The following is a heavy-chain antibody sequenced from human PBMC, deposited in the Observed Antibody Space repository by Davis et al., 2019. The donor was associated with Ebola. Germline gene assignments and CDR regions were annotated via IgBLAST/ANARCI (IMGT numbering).Heavy chain of an antibody. CDR2: ITHSGST. Sequence: MPSETLSPTCDVSGGSLTGHYWSWIRQAPGKGLEWLGEITHSGSTNYNPSLKSRVTISVDTFKNQFSLKLSSVTAADTAVYYCARGPKYDYVWGSYRYRPPYYFDYWGQGTLVTVSS. CDR3: ARGPKYDYVWGSYRYRPPYYFDY. J-gene: IGHJ4*02. CDR1: GGSLTGHY. D-gene: IGHD3-16*02. V-gene: IGHV4-34*01.